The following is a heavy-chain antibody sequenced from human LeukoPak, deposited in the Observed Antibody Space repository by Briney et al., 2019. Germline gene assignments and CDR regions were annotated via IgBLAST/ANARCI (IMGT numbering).Heavy chain of an antibody. CDR2: ISSSGSTI. J-gene: IGHJ4*02. CDR1: GFTFSDYY. CDR3: ARGGTKWLVQFPIDY. Sequence: PGGSLRLSCAASGFTFSDYYMSWIRQAPGEGLEWVSYISSSGSTIYYADSVKGRFTISRDNAKNSLYLQMNSLRAEDTAVYYCARGGTKWLVQFPIDYWGQGTLVTVSS. V-gene: IGHV3-11*01. D-gene: IGHD6-19*01.